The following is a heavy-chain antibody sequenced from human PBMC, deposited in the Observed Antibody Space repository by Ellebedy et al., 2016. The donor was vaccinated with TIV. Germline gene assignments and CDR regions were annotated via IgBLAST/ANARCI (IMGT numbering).Heavy chain of an antibody. CDR3: ARRASYGDYAVQVNPWFDP. CDR2: IRQEGDEI. D-gene: IGHD4-17*01. V-gene: IGHV3-7*01. CDR1: GFNFRSYW. Sequence: GESLKISCAASGFNFRSYWMTWVRQAPGKGLEWVAKIRQEGDEIYYVESVKGRLTISRDNAKKSLFLKMNSLRVEDTALYYCARRASYGDYAVQVNPWFDPWGQGTLVTVSS. J-gene: IGHJ5*02.